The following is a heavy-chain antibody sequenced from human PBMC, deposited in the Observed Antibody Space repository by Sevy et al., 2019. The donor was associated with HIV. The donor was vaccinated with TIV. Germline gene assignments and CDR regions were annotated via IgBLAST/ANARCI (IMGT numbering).Heavy chain of an antibody. CDR2: IYYSGSS. J-gene: IGHJ5*02. CDR3: ARHYMNGYSSSRRWFDP. V-gene: IGHV4-39*01. Sequence: SETLSLTCTVSGGSISSSSYYWGWSRQPPGKGLEWIRSIYYSGSSYYNPSLKSRVTISVDSSKYQFSLKLSSVTAADTAVYYCARHYMNGYSSSRRWFDPWGQGTLVTVSS. D-gene: IGHD6-13*01. CDR1: GGSISSSSYY.